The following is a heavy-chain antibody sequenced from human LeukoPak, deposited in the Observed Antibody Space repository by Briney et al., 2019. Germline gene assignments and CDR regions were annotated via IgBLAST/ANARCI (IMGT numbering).Heavy chain of an antibody. CDR1: GGTFSSYA. J-gene: IGHJ4*02. V-gene: IGHV1-69*05. CDR3: ARTAQEYSSSSLDY. D-gene: IGHD6-6*01. Sequence: SVKVSCKASGGTFSSYAISWVRQAPGQGLEWMGGIIPIFGTANYAQKFQGRVTITTDESTGTAYMELSSLRSEDTAVYYCARTAQEYSSSSLDYWGQGTLVTVSS. CDR2: IIPIFGTA.